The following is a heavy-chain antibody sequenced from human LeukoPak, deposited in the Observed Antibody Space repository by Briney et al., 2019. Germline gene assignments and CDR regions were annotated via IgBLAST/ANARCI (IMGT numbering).Heavy chain of an antibody. CDR2: IIPILGIA. V-gene: IGHV1-69*04. CDR1: GGTFSSYA. D-gene: IGHD6-13*01. CDR3: ARDPRAAAGGGDY. Sequence: ASVKVSCKASGGTFSSYAISWVRQAPGQGLEWMGRIIPILGIANYAQKFQGRVTITADKSTSTAYMELSSLRSEDTAVYYCARDPRAAAGGGDYWGQGILVTVSS. J-gene: IGHJ4*02.